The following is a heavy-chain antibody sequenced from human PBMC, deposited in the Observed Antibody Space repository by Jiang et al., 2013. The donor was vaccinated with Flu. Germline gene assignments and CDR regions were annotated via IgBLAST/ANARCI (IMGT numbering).Heavy chain of an antibody. V-gene: IGHV4-34*01. CDR1: GGSFSGYY. Sequence: LLKPSETLSLTCAVYGGSFSGYYWSWIRQPPGKGLEWIGEINHSGSTNYNPSLKSRVTISVDTSKNQFSLKLSSVTAADTAVYYCARGRYGCGGDCYKRGGRFDYWGQGTLVTVSS. CDR2: INHSGST. CDR3: ARGRYGCGGDCYKRGGRFDY. D-gene: IGHD2-21*02. J-gene: IGHJ4*02.